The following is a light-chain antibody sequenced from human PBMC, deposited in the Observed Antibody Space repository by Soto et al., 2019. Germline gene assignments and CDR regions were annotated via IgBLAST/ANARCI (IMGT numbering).Light chain of an antibody. CDR1: QSVTSY. J-gene: IGKJ5*01. CDR3: QQRSSWPIT. Sequence: EIVLTQSPATLSLSPGESATLSCRASQSVTSYLAWYQQRPGQAPRLLINDASRRATGIPDRFSGSGSGADFTLTISSLEPEDFAVYYCQQRSSWPITFGQGTRLEIK. CDR2: DAS. V-gene: IGKV3-11*01.